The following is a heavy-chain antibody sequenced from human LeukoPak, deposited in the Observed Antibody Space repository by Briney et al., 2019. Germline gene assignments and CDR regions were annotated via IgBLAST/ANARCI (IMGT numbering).Heavy chain of an antibody. D-gene: IGHD7-27*01. V-gene: IGHV3-15*01. CDR2: IKSKTDGGTT. CDR3: TTVNWAAFDV. CDR1: GFTFNNYA. Sequence: PGRSLRLSCAASGFTFNNYAMHWVRQAPGKGLEWVGRIKSKTDGGTTDYAAPVKGRFTISRDDSKTTLYLQMNSLETEDAAVYYCTTVNWAAFDVWGHGTMAPVSS. J-gene: IGHJ3*01.